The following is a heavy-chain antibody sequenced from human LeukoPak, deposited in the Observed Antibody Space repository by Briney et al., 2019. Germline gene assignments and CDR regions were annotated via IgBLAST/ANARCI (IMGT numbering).Heavy chain of an antibody. D-gene: IGHD6-13*01. CDR3: ATGSSWYQKYYYYYGMDV. CDR2: FDPEDGEI. Sequence: ASVKVSCKVSGYTLTELSMHWVRQAPGKGLEWMGGFDPEDGEIIYAQKFQGRVTMTEDTSTDTAYMELSSLRSEDTAVYYCATGSSWYQKYYYYYGMDVWGQGTTVTVSS. V-gene: IGHV1-24*01. CDR1: GYTLTELS. J-gene: IGHJ6*02.